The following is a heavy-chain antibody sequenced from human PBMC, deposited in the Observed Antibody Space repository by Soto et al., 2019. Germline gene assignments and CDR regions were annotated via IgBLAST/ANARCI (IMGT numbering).Heavy chain of an antibody. D-gene: IGHD3-16*01. CDR1: GGSTSSYNY. V-gene: IGHV4-30-4*01. CDR2: IYYSGNT. Sequence: PSETLSLTCTVSGGSTSSYNYWSWIRQPPGKGLEWILHIYYSGNTDYNPSLKSRLAISIDTSKNQFSLKLSSVTAADTAVYFCAREGGESSDGLYYFDSWGQGSLVTVSS. CDR3: AREGGESSDGLYYFDS. J-gene: IGHJ4*02.